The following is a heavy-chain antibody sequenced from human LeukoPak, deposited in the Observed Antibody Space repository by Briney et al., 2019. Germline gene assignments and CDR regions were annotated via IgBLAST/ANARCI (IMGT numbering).Heavy chain of an antibody. V-gene: IGHV4-34*01. Sequence: SETLSLTCAVYGGSFSGYYWSWIRRPPGKGLEWIGEINHGGSTNYNPSLKSRVTISVDTSKSQFSLKLSSVTAADTAVYYCARDSASCRGCAFDIWGQGTVVTVSS. D-gene: IGHD2-2*01. CDR3: ARDSASCRGCAFDI. CDR2: INHGGST. CDR1: GGSFSGYY. J-gene: IGHJ3*02.